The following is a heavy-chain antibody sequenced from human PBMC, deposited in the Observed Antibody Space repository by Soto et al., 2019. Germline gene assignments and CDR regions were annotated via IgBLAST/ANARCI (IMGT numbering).Heavy chain of an antibody. CDR2: INPNSGGT. J-gene: IGHJ6*02. D-gene: IGHD3-10*02. V-gene: IGHV1-2*04. Sequence: ASVKVSCKASGYTFTGYYMHWLRQAPGQGLEWMGWINPNSGGTNYAQKFQGWVTMTRDTSISTAYMELSRLRSDDTDVYYCARVAFVLGELWNYGMDVWGQGITVNVS. CDR3: ARVAFVLGELWNYGMDV. CDR1: GYTFTGYY.